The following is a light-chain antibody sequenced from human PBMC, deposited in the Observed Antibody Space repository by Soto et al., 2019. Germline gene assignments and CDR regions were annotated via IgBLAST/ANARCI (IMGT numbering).Light chain of an antibody. V-gene: IGLV1-44*01. CDR3: AAWDDSLNGFYV. CDR1: NSNIGSNT. J-gene: IGLJ1*01. CDR2: SNN. Sequence: QSVLTQPPSASGTPGQRVTISCSGNNSNIGSNTVDWYKQLPGTAPNLLIYSNNQRPSGVPDRFSGSKSGTSASLAISGLQSEPDADYYCAAWDDSLNGFYVFGTGTKVTVL.